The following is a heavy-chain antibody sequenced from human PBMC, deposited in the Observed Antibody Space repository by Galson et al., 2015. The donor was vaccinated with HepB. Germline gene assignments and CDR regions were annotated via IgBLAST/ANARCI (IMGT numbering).Heavy chain of an antibody. V-gene: IGHV4-30-2*01. CDR3: AASPLFYYYGSGSSPLDY. CDR2: IYHSGST. D-gene: IGHD3-10*01. J-gene: IGHJ4*02. Sequence: TLSLTCAVSGGSISSGGYSWSWIRQPPGKGLEWIGYIYHSGSTYYNPSLKSRVTISVDRSKNQFSLKLSSVTAADTAVYYCAASPLFYYYGSGSSPLDYWGQGTLVTVSS. CDR1: GGSISSGGYS.